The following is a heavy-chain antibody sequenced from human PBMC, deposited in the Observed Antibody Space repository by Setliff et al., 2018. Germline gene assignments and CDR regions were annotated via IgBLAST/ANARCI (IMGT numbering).Heavy chain of an antibody. CDR3: TSAKLERRTGHHYYMDV. D-gene: IGHD1-1*01. Sequence: GGSLRLSCAASGFTFSKAWMRWVRQAPGKGLEWVGRIKTESDGGTTDYAAPVKDRFTISRDDSKNTLYLQMNNLKTEDTATYYCTSAKLERRTGHHYYMDVWGKGTTVTVSS. CDR2: IKTESDGGTT. V-gene: IGHV3-15*01. J-gene: IGHJ6*03. CDR1: GFTFSKAW.